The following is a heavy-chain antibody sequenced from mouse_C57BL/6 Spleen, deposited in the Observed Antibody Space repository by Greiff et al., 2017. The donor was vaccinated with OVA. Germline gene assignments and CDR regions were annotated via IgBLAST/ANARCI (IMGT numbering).Heavy chain of an antibody. CDR2: ISYDGSN. CDR1: GYSITSGYY. D-gene: IGHD1-1*01. CDR3: ARAGSSYYFDY. J-gene: IGHJ2*01. V-gene: IGHV3-6*01. Sequence: DVKLVESGPGLVKPSQSLSLTCSVTGYSITSGYYWNWIRQFPGNKLEWMGYISYDGSNNYNPSLKNRISITRDTSKNQFFLKLNSVTTEDTATYYCARAGSSYYFDYWGQGTTLTVSS.